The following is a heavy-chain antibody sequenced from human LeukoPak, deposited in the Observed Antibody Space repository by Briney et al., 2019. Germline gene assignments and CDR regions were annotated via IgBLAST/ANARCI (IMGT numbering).Heavy chain of an antibody. Sequence: SVKVSCKASGGTFSSYAISWVRQAPGQGLEWMGRIIPIFGTANYAQKLQGRVTITTDESTSTAYMELSSLRSEDTAVYYCAVQIRGFETFSYWGQGTLVTVSS. D-gene: IGHD3-10*01. V-gene: IGHV1-69*05. CDR3: AVQIRGFETFSY. CDR2: IIPIFGTA. CDR1: GGTFSSYA. J-gene: IGHJ4*02.